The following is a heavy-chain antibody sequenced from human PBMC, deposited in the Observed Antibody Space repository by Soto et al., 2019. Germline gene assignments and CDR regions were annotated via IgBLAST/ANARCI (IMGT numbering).Heavy chain of an antibody. CDR1: GDSISSSKW. J-gene: IGHJ3*01. Sequence: QVQLQESGPGLVKPSGTLSLTCAVSGDSISSSKWWTWLRQPPGKGLEWIGDLLHSGTTNYNPSLMSRVTLSEDKAQNQFSLKLTSVTAADTAIYYCAYSTGWYRHDVWGQGTSVTVSS. CDR2: LLHSGTT. V-gene: IGHV4-4*02. CDR3: AYSTGWYRHDV. D-gene: IGHD6-19*01.